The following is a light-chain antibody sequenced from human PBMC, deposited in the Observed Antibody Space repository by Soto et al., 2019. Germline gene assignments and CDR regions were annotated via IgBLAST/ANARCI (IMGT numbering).Light chain of an antibody. J-gene: IGKJ3*01. CDR1: QSISSY. CDR3: QQSYSTLSFT. V-gene: IGKV1-39*01. Sequence: DIQMTQSPSSLSASVGDRVTITCRASQSISSYLNWYQQKPGKAPKLLIYAASSLQSGVPSRFSGSGSGTDFTLTISSLQPEDFATYYCQQSYSTLSFTFGPATKVDIK. CDR2: AAS.